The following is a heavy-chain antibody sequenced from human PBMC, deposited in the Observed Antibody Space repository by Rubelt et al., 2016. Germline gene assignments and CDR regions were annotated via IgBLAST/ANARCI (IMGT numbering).Heavy chain of an antibody. J-gene: IGHJ4*02. D-gene: IGHD3-10*01. V-gene: IGHV4-34*01. CDR3: ARGLTYYYGSGSYYFDY. CDR2: INHSGST. Sequence: QVQLQQWGAGLLKPSETLSLTCAVYGGSFSGYYWSWIRQPPGKGLEWIGEINHSGSTNYNPSLKSRVTISVDTSKNQFSLKLSSVTAADTAVYYCARGLTYYYGSGSYYFDYWGQGTLVTVSS. CDR1: GGSFSGYY.